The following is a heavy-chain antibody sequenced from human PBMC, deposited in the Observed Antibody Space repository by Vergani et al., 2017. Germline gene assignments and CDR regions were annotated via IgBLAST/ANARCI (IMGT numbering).Heavy chain of an antibody. Sequence: QVQLVESGGGVVQPGGSLRLSCAASGFTFSNYGMHWVRQAPGKGLEWVAFIRYDGRNIYYADYVKGRFTISRDNSKNTLYLLLNSLRAEDTAVYYCAKDIAQYELLQRPSDTWGQGTMVTVSS. D-gene: IGHD2-2*01. V-gene: IGHV3-30*02. CDR2: IRYDGRNI. CDR1: GFTFSNYG. CDR3: AKDIAQYELLQRPSDT. J-gene: IGHJ3*01.